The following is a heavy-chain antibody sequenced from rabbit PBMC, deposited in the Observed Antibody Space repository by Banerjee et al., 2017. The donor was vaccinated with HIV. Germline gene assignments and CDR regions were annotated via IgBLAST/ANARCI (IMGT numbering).Heavy chain of an antibody. V-gene: IGHV1S40*01. D-gene: IGHD3-1*01. CDR3: ARDGVGYTFDLEL. Sequence: QSLEESGGDLVKPGASLTLTCTASGFSFSNNAMCWVRQAPGKGLEWIVCIYSADGSTYYASWAKGRFTISKTSSTTVTLQMTSLTVADTATYFCARDGVGYTFDLELWGPGTLV. J-gene: IGHJ4*01. CDR2: IYSADGST. CDR1: GFSFSNNA.